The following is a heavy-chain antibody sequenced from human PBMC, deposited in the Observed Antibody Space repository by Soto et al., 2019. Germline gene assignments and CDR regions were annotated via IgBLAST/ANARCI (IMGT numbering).Heavy chain of an antibody. D-gene: IGHD5-12*01. CDR3: AREGRYSGSDYFDY. Sequence: GSLRLSCGASGXIFSSYSMNWVRRAPGRGLEWISYISSSSSTIFYADSVNCLFTISRDNDKNSLYPQMNNLREEDTALYFCAREGRYSGSDYFDYWGQGTLVTVSS. J-gene: IGHJ4*02. V-gene: IGHV3-48*02. CDR2: ISSSSSTI. CDR1: GXIFSSYS.